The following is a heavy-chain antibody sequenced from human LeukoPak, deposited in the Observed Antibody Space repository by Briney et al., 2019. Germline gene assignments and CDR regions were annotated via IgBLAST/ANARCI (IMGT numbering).Heavy chain of an antibody. J-gene: IGHJ4*02. V-gene: IGHV4-59*01. Sequence: SETLSLTCTVSGGSISSYYWNWIRQPPGKGLEWIGYIYDSGSTNYNPSLKSRDTISVDTSKNQFSLKLSSVTAADTAVYYCARGGGYSGSYFDLLDYWGQGTLVTVSS. D-gene: IGHD1-26*01. CDR3: ARGGGYSGSYFDLLDY. CDR1: GGSISSYY. CDR2: IYDSGST.